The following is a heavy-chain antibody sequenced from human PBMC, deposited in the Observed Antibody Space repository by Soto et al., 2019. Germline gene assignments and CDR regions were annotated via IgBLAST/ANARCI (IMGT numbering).Heavy chain of an antibody. Sequence: SETLSLTCAVAGGSFTSNNWWTWVRQPPGQGLEWIGEIYRTGSTNYNPSLKSRVTISLDKSENQFSLKVTSLTAADTAVYYCASRDPGTSVDYWGQGTLVTVSS. CDR2: IYRTGST. CDR1: GGSFTSNNW. D-gene: IGHD1-7*01. V-gene: IGHV4-4*02. J-gene: IGHJ4*02. CDR3: ASRDPGTSVDY.